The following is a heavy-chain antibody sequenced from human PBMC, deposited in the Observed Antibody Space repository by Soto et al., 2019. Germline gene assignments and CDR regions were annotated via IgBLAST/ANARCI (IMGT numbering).Heavy chain of an antibody. CDR2: ISGSGGST. Sequence: GGSLRLSCAASGFTFSSYAMSWVRQAPGKGLEWVSAISGSGGSTYYADSVNGRFTISRDNSKNTLYLQMNSLRAEDMAVYYCAKAVGYYGSGNYNYFDYWGQGTLVTVSS. CDR3: AKAVGYYGSGNYNYFDY. CDR1: GFTFSSYA. V-gene: IGHV3-23*01. J-gene: IGHJ4*02. D-gene: IGHD3-10*01.